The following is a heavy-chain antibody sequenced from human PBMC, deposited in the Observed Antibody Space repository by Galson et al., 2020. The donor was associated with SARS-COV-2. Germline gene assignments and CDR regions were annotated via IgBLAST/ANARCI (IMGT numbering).Heavy chain of an antibody. CDR2: INPSGGST. V-gene: IGHV1-46*01. Sequence: ASVKVSCKASGYTFTSYYMHWVRQAPGQGLEWMGIINPSGGSTSYAQKFQGRVTMTRDTSTSTVYMELSSLRSEDTAVYYCARDIVVVPAAMEGGSYYYYGMDVWG. CDR3: ARDIVVVPAAMEGGSYYYYGMDV. D-gene: IGHD2-2*01. J-gene: IGHJ6*01. CDR1: GYTFTSYY.